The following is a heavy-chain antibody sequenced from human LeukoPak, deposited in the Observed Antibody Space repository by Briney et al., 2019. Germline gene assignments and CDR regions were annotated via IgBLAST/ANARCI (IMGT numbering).Heavy chain of an antibody. J-gene: IGHJ4*02. Sequence: GGSLRPSCAASGFTFSSYAMSWVRRDPGEGLEWGSGISGSGGSTYSADSVKGRSTISRDNSKNTLYLQMNSLRAEDTAVYYCAKDVKALVVVTARFDYWGQGTLVTVSS. CDR1: GFTFSSYA. CDR3: AKDVKALVVVTARFDY. D-gene: IGHD2-21*02. CDR2: ISGSGGST. V-gene: IGHV3-23*01.